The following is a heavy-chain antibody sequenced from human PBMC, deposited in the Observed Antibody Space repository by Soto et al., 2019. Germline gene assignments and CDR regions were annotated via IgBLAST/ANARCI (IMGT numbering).Heavy chain of an antibody. J-gene: IGHJ6*01. CDR1: GFIVTSTY. V-gene: IGHV3-53*01. CDR3: GRDLQGHFGMDV. Sequence: EVQLVESGGGLIQPGGSLKLSCAASGFIVTSTYMSWVRQAPGKGLEWVSVIYIGGITHYADSVKGRFTISSDNSKNTFFLKMSSLRAENTAVNYLGRDLQGHFGMDVGGQGPRSPSPQ. CDR2: IYIGGIT.